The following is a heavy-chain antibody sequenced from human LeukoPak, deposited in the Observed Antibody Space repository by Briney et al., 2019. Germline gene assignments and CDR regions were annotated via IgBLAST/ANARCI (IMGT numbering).Heavy chain of an antibody. CDR1: GGSISSSNW. D-gene: IGHD1-26*01. CDR2: IKQDGSDK. V-gene: IGHV3-7*01. J-gene: IGHJ4*02. CDR3: AREEGGSYYYFDY. Sequence: PSETLSLTCAVSGGSISSSNWWSWVRQPPGKGLEWVANIKQDGSDKYYVDSVKGRFTISRDNAKNSLYLQMNSLRAEDTAVYYCAREEGGSYYYFDYWGQGTLVTVSS.